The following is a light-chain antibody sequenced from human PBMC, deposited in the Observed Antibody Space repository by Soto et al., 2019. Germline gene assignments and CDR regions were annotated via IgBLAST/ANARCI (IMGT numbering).Light chain of an antibody. CDR3: QQYYKWPIT. J-gene: IGKJ5*01. CDR2: AAS. Sequence: EIVLTQSPATLSLSPGERATLSCRASQSVSSDLAWYQQKSGQPPRLLIYAASARATGIPARFSGSGSGTEFTLSISSLQSEDFAVYYCQQYYKWPITFGQGTRLEIK. V-gene: IGKV3-15*01. CDR1: QSVSSD.